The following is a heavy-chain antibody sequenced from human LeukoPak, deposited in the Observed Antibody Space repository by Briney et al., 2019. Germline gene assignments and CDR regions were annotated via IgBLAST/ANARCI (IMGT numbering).Heavy chain of an antibody. CDR3: VRDGRFEYSHFYYFDY. J-gene: IGHJ4*02. V-gene: IGHV1-18*01. Sequence: ASVKVSCKASGYTFYSYGISWVRQAPGQGLEWMAWISVYNDNRRYVQNFQGRVTLTTDKSTSTAYMKLRSLKSDDTATYYCVRDGRFEYSHFYYFDYWGQGTQVTVSS. D-gene: IGHD5-12*01. CDR2: ISVYNDNR. CDR1: GYTFYSYG.